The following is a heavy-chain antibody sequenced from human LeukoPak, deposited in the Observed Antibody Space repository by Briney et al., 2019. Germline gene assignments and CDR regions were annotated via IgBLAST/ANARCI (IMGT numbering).Heavy chain of an antibody. CDR2: ISYDGSNE. CDR3: AGIYCGGGTCYLNSPLATNFDY. Sequence: GGSLRLSCAASGFTFSSYGMHWVRQAPGKGLEWVAVISYDGSNEYYADSVKGRFTTSRDNSKNTLYLQMNSLRAEDTAVYYCAGIYCGGGTCYLNSPLATNFDYWGQGTLVTVSS. D-gene: IGHD2-15*01. J-gene: IGHJ4*02. CDR1: GFTFSSYG. V-gene: IGHV3-30*03.